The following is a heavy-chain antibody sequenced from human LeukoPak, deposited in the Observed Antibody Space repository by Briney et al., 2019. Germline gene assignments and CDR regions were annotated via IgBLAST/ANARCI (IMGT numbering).Heavy chain of an antibody. CDR1: GFTFSSYW. J-gene: IGHJ4*02. CDR3: AKDTSRDGYNHFDY. CDR2: IKQDGSEK. D-gene: IGHD5-24*01. V-gene: IGHV3-7*01. Sequence: GGSLRLSCAASGFTFSSYWMSWVRQAPGKGLEWVANIKQDGSEKYYVDSVKGRFTISRDNAKNSLYLQMNSLRAENTAVYYCAKDTSRDGYNHFDYWGQGTLVTVSS.